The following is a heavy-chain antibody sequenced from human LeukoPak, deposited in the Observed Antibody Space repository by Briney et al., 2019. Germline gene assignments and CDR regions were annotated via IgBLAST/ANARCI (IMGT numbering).Heavy chain of an antibody. J-gene: IGHJ4*02. CDR2: VSASGDNT. D-gene: IGHD5-18*01. V-gene: IGHV3-23*01. CDR3: AKVLAGYSYGSYDY. CDR1: GFTFSSYA. Sequence: GGSLRLSCAASGFTFSSYAMHWVRQAPGKGLEWVSTVSASGDNTYYVDSVKGRFTISRDNSKSTLSLQMNSLRNEDTGVYYCAKVLAGYSYGSYDYWGQGTLVTVSS.